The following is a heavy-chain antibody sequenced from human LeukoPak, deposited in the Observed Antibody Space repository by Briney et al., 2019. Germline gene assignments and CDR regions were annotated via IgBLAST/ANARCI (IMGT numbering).Heavy chain of an antibody. CDR2: INPNSGGT. Sequence: ASVKVSCKASGYTFTGYYMHWVRQAPGQGLEWMGWINPNSGGTNYAQKFQGRVTMTRDTSISTAYMELSRLRSDDTAVYYCAREYSSSWYYYMDVWGKGTTVTISS. V-gene: IGHV1-2*02. J-gene: IGHJ6*03. D-gene: IGHD6-13*01. CDR1: GYTFTGYY. CDR3: AREYSSSWYYYMDV.